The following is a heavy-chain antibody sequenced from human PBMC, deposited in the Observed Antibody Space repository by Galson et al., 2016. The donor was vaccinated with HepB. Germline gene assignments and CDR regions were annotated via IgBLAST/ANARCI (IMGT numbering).Heavy chain of an antibody. V-gene: IGHV4-4*02. J-gene: IGHJ4*02. CDR2: IYHTGTT. D-gene: IGHD2-15*01. CDR1: GGSLNTRNW. Sequence: ETLSLTCAVSGGSLNTRNWWSRIRQTPGKGLEWIGEIYHTGTTNYNPSLKSRITMSLDKSKNQFSLKLNSVTAADTAVYYCASLGYCSGGDCYSVDWGQGTMVTVSS. CDR3: ASLGYCSGGDCYSVD.